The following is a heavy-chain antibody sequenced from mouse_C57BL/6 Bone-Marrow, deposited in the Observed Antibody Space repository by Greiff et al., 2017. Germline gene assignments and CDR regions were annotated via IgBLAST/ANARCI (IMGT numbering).Heavy chain of an antibody. CDR3: ERHNYSNSYLDY. Sequence: DVKLVESGGGLVQPGGSLKLSCAASGFTFSDYGMAWVRQAPRKGPEWVAFLSNLAYSIYYADTVTGRFPISRENAKNTLYLEMSSLRSEDTAMYYCERHNYSNSYLDYWGQGTTRTVAS. D-gene: IGHD2-5*01. CDR1: GFTFSDYG. CDR2: LSNLAYSI. J-gene: IGHJ2*01. V-gene: IGHV5-15*01.